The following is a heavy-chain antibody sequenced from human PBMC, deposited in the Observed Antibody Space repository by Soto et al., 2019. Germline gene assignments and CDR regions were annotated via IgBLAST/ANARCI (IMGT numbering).Heavy chain of an antibody. J-gene: IGHJ4*02. CDR1: GFTFDDYA. Sequence: EVQLVESGGGLVQPGRSLRLSCAASGFTFDDYAMHWVRQAPGKGLEWVSGISWNSGSIGYADSVKGRFTISRDNAKNSLYLQMNSLRAEDTALYYCATTPLYCSGGSCQDYWGQGTLVTVSS. V-gene: IGHV3-9*01. D-gene: IGHD2-15*01. CDR2: ISWNSGSI. CDR3: ATTPLYCSGGSCQDY.